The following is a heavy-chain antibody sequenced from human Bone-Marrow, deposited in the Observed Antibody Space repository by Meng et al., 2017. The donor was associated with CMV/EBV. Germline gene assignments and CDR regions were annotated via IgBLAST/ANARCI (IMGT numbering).Heavy chain of an antibody. CDR2: IYSGGSST. CDR1: GFTFSSYA. CDR3: GREYIAVREYHYGMDV. Sequence: GESLKISCAASGFTFSSYAMSWVRQAPGKGLEWVSVIYSGGSSTYYADSVKGRFTISRDNAKNSLYLQMNSLRAEDTALYYCGREYIAVREYHYGMDVWGRGTTVTVSS. D-gene: IGHD6-6*01. V-gene: IGHV3-23*03. J-gene: IGHJ6*02.